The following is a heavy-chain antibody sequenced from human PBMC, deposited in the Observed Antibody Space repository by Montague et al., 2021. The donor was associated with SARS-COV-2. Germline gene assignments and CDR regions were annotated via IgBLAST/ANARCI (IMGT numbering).Heavy chain of an antibody. CDR2: MYYTGHT. Sequence: SETLSLTCTVSGASVASGNFYWSWIRQPPGKGLEWIGYMYYTGHTNYNPSLESRVTMPVDPSKNQFSLKLSSVTAADTAVYYCARDPWRITIFGVVTRYGMDVWGQGTTVTVSS. V-gene: IGHV4-61*01. CDR3: ARDPWRITIFGVVTRYGMDV. CDR1: GASVASGNFY. J-gene: IGHJ6*02. D-gene: IGHD3-3*01.